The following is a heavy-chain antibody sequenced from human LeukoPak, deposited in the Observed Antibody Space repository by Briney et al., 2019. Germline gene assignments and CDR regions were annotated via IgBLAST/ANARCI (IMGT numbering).Heavy chain of an antibody. V-gene: IGHV3-48*04. J-gene: IGHJ4*02. D-gene: IGHD6-19*01. Sequence: GGSLRLSCAASGFTFSSYSMNWARQAPGKGLEWVSYISSSSSTIYYADSVKGRFTISRDNAKNSLYLQMNSLRAEDTAVYYCARDPDSSGWYTDYWGQGTLVTVSS. CDR3: ARDPDSSGWYTDY. CDR1: GFTFSSYS. CDR2: ISSSSSTI.